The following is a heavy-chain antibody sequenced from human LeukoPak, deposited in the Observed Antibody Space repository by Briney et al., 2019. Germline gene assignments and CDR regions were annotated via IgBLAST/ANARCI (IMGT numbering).Heavy chain of an antibody. V-gene: IGHV3-7*01. Sequence: GGSLRLSCVASGLTFNTYWMNWVRQAPGKGPEWVANIKKDGSETYYLESVKGRFTISRDNAKNSVYLQMNSLRVEDTAVYYCMAVVGWQSDYWGQGTLVTVSS. D-gene: IGHD1-26*01. J-gene: IGHJ4*02. CDR2: IKKDGSET. CDR1: GLTFNTYW. CDR3: MAVVGWQSDY.